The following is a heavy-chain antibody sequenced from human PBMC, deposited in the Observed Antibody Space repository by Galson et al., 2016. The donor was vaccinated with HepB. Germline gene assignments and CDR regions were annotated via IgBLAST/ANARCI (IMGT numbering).Heavy chain of an antibody. D-gene: IGHD5-18*01. Sequence: SLRLSCAVSGFTFSSYSMNWVRQAPGKGLEWVSSISPSSTYVYYADSVKGRFTISRDNAKNSLYLQMNTLRAEDTAVYYCARTDTALAVVRSFDPWGQGTLVTVSS. J-gene: IGHJ5*02. CDR2: ISPSSTYV. CDR1: GFTFSSYS. CDR3: ARTDTALAVVRSFDP. V-gene: IGHV3-21*01.